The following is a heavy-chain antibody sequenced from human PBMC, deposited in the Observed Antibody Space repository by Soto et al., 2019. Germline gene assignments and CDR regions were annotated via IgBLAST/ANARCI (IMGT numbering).Heavy chain of an antibody. D-gene: IGHD3-3*01. V-gene: IGHV4-34*01. CDR2: IYYSGST. CDR1: GGSFSGYY. Sequence: SETLSLTCAVHGGSFSGYYWDWIRQPPGKGLEWIGYIYYSGSTYYNPSLKSRVTISVDTSKNQFSLKLSSVTAADTAVYYCARVIRTSGYSLKKFDPWGQGTLVTVSS. CDR3: ARVIRTSGYSLKKFDP. J-gene: IGHJ5*02.